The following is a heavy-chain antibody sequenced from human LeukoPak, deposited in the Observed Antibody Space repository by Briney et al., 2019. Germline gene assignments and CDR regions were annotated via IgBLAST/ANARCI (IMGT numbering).Heavy chain of an antibody. D-gene: IGHD1-26*01. V-gene: IGHV4-34*01. J-gene: IGHJ5*02. Sequence: PSETLSLTCAVYGGSFSGYYWSWIRQPPGKGLEWIGEINHSGSTNYNPSLKSRVTISVDTSKNQFSLKLSSVTAADTAVYYCARGRRWESTRRIGPWGQGTLVTVSS. CDR1: GGSFSGYY. CDR3: ARGRRWESTRRIGP. CDR2: INHSGST.